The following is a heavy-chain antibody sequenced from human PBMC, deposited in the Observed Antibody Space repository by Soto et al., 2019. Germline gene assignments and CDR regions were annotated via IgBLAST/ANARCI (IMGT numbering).Heavy chain of an antibody. V-gene: IGHV3-23*01. J-gene: IGHJ5*02. CDR2: IDGSGGIT. D-gene: IGHD3-10*01. CDR1: GFTFGTTD. Sequence: QLLQSGGGLVQPGGSLTLSFAASGFTFGTTDMSWVRQAPGEGLEWVQTIDGSGGITYYADSVKGRFTISRDNSRNTVYLQMNSLRGDDTALYYGVKNSGWFNTWGQGALVTVSS. CDR3: VKNSGWFNT.